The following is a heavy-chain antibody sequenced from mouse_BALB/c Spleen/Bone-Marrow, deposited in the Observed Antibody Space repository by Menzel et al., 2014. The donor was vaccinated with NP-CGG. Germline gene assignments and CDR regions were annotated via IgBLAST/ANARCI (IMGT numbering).Heavy chain of an antibody. CDR3: ARWEYYAMDY. CDR1: GFNIKDTY. D-gene: IGHD4-1*01. CDR2: IDPANGNT. Sequence: EVKVVESGAELVKPGASVKLSCTASGFNIKDTYMHWVKQRPEQSLEWIGRIDPANGNTKYDPKFQGKATITADTSSNTAYLQLSSLTSEDTAVYYCARWEYYAMDYWGQGTSVTVSS. J-gene: IGHJ4*01. V-gene: IGHV14-3*02.